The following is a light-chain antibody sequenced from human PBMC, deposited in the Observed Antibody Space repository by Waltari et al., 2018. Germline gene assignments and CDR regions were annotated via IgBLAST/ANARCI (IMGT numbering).Light chain of an antibody. Sequence: EIVMTQSPATLSVSPGERATLSCRARQSVSSSLAWYQQKPGQAPRLLIYGASTRATGIPARFSGSGSGTEFTLSINDLQSEDFAVYYCQHYHDWPPYTFGQGTKLEIK. CDR2: GAS. CDR1: QSVSSS. J-gene: IGKJ2*01. V-gene: IGKV3-15*01. CDR3: QHYHDWPPYT.